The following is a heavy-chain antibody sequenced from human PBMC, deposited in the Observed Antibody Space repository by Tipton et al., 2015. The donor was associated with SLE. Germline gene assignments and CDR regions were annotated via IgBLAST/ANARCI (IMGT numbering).Heavy chain of an antibody. D-gene: IGHD6-6*01. V-gene: IGHV4-34*01. J-gene: IGHJ4*02. Sequence: TLSLTCAVYGGSFSGYYWSWIRQPPGKGLEWIGEINHSGSTNYTPSLKSRVTISVDTSKNQFSLKLSSVTAADTAVYYCARGGYRSSSKYFDYWGQGTLFTVAS. CDR1: GGSFSGYY. CDR3: ARGGYRSSSKYFDY. CDR2: INHSGST.